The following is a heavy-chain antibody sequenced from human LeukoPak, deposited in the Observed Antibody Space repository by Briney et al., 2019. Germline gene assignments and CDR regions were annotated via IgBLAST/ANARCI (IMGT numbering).Heavy chain of an antibody. CDR2: IKKDGSEK. V-gene: IGHV3-7*01. CDR1: GFIFSSYW. J-gene: IGHJ4*02. CDR3: ARRGSSSWYGEYYFDY. D-gene: IGHD6-13*01. Sequence: PGGSLRLSCAASGFIFSSYWMNWVRQAPGNGLEWVANIKKDGSEKYYVDSVKGRFTISRDNAKNSLYLQMNSLRAEDTGVYYCARRGSSSWYGEYYFDYWGQGTLVTVSS.